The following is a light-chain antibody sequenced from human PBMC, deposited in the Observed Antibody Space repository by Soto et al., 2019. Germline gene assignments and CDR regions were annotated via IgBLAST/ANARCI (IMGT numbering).Light chain of an antibody. CDR3: QQYNTLWT. Sequence: DIQMTQSPSTLSASVGDRVTITCRASQSISSWLAWYQQKPGKAPKLLIYDVSSLESGVPSRFSGSGSGTEFTLTISSLQPDDSATYYCQQYNTLWTVGQGTKVDSK. CDR1: QSISSW. J-gene: IGKJ1*01. V-gene: IGKV1-5*01. CDR2: DVS.